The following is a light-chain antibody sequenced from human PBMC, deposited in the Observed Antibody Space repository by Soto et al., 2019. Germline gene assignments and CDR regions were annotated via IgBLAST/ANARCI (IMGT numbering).Light chain of an antibody. Sequence: EIVLTQSPATLSLSPWERATLSCRASQSVSSYLAWYHQKPRQAPRLLIYDASNRATGIPGRFSGSGSGPDFTLTISSLEPEYDAVYYCQPRTTFGQGTKVDI. J-gene: IGKJ1*01. CDR3: QPRTT. CDR1: QSVSSY. CDR2: DAS. V-gene: IGKV3-11*01.